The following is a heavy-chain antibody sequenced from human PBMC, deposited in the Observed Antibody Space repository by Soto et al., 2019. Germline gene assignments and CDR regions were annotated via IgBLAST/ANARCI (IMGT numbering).Heavy chain of an antibody. Sequence: ASVKVSCKASGYTFTGYYMHWVRQAPGQGLEWMGWINPNSGGTNYAQKFQGWVTMTRDTSISTPYMELSRLRSDDTAVYYCAIDSPVQLERDYYYYYGMDVWGQGTTVTVSS. CDR2: INPNSGGT. J-gene: IGHJ6*02. CDR1: GYTFTGYY. D-gene: IGHD1-1*01. V-gene: IGHV1-2*04. CDR3: AIDSPVQLERDYYYYYGMDV.